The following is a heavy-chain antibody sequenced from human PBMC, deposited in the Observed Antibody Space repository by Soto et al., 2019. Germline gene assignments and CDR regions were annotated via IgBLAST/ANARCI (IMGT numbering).Heavy chain of an antibody. V-gene: IGHV3-73*01. J-gene: IGHJ6*02. CDR2: IRSKANSYAT. CDR1: GFTFSGSA. D-gene: IGHD6-6*01. Sequence: GGSLRLSCAASGFTFSGSAMHWVRQASGKGLEWVGRIRSKANSYATAYDASVKGRFTISRDDSKNTAYLQMNSLKTEDTAVYYCTRPSIADTTPYGMDVWGQGTTVTVSS. CDR3: TRPSIADTTPYGMDV.